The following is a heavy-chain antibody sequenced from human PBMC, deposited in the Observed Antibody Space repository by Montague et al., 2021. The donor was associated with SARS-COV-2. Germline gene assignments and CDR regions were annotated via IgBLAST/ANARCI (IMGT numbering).Heavy chain of an antibody. CDR2: IKPDGTST. Sequence: SLRLSFAASGFTFRSYWMHWVRQVPGRGPVWVSRIKPDGTSTNYAASVKGRFTISRDNAKNTLSLQMNNLRAEDTAAYYCVRPLWFGDSDYFFESWGQGTLVTVSS. CDR3: VRPLWFGDSDYFFES. CDR1: GFTFRSYW. V-gene: IGHV3-74*01. D-gene: IGHD3-10*01. J-gene: IGHJ4*02.